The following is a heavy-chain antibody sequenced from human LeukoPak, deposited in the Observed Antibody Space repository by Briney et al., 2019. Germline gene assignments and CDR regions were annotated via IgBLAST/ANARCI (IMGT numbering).Heavy chain of an antibody. CDR2: INHSGST. V-gene: IGHV4-34*01. J-gene: IGHJ4*02. CDR1: GGSFSGYY. Sequence: SETLSLTCAVYGGSFSGYYWSWIRHPPGEGLEWIGEINHSGSTNYNPSLKSRVTISVDTSKNQFSLKLSSVTAADTAVYYCASSSGYSYGYGHKAKRSFDYWGQGTLVTVSS. D-gene: IGHD5-18*01. CDR3: ASSSGYSYGYGHKAKRSFDY.